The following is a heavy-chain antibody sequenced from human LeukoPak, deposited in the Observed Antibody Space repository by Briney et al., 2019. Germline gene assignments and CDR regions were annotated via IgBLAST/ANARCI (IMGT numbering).Heavy chain of an antibody. V-gene: IGHV4-61*08. CDR1: GGSINSGDDY. D-gene: IGHD1-26*01. Sequence: TSQTLSLTCTVSGGSINSGDDYWSWIRQPPGKGLEWIGYIYYSGSTNYNPSLKSRVTISVDTSKNQFSLKLSFVTAADTAVYYCARQLQWELNYWGQGTLVTVSS. J-gene: IGHJ4*02. CDR2: IYYSGST. CDR3: ARQLQWELNY.